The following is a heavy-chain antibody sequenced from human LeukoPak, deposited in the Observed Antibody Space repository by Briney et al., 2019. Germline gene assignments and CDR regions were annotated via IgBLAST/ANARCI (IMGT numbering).Heavy chain of an antibody. CDR3: ARVTSSNDAFDI. J-gene: IGHJ3*02. CDR1: GGSISSSGFY. CDR2: IYYSGNT. D-gene: IGHD2-2*01. V-gene: IGHV4-30-2*01. Sequence: PSQTLSLTCTVSGGSISSSGFYWSWIRQPPGKALEWIGYIYYSGNTYYNPSLQSRVTISGERSKNQFSLKVTSVTAADTAVYYCARVTSSNDAFDIWGQGTMVTVSS.